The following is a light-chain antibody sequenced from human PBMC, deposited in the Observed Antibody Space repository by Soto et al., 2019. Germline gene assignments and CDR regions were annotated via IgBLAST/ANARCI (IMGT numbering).Light chain of an antibody. J-gene: IGKJ2*01. CDR1: QSITRH. V-gene: IGKV1-39*01. CDR3: QQSYSIPYT. Sequence: DIQMTQSPPSLSASLGDRVTITCRASQSITRHLNWYQHKPGKAPKLLIYAASNLQSGVPSRFSGSGSGTDFTLTIFSLQPEDFATYYCQQSYSIPYTFGQGTKLEIK. CDR2: AAS.